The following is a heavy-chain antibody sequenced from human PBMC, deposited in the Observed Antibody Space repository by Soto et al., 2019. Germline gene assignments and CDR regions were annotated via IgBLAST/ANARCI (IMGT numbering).Heavy chain of an antibody. D-gene: IGHD2-21*02. CDR2: IIPIFGTA. V-gene: IGHV1-69*12. J-gene: IGHJ5*02. Sequence: QVQLVQSGAEVKKPGSSVKVSCKASGGTFSSYAISWVRQAPGQGLEWMGGIIPIFGTANYAQKFQGRVTITAAESTRTDYMELSSLRSEDTSVYYCADYCGGDCYSLLDSWFAPWGQGTLVIVSS. CDR1: GGTFSSYA. CDR3: ADYCGGDCYSLLDSWFAP.